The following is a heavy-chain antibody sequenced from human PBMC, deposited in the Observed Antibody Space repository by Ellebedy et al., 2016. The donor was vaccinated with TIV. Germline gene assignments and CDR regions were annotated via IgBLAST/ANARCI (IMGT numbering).Heavy chain of an antibody. D-gene: IGHD2-15*01. V-gene: IGHV3-30*03. J-gene: IGHJ4*02. CDR1: GFSFSSHS. Sequence: GESLKISCMASGFSFSSHSIHWVRQAAGKGLEWVAVISYQGRDKFYADSVKGRFTISRDDSKKTMYLQMSSLREKDTAIYYFTSPAVGNTTGFCRYYFDYWGPGTLVTVSS. CDR3: TSPAVGNTTGFCRYYFDY. CDR2: ISYQGRDK.